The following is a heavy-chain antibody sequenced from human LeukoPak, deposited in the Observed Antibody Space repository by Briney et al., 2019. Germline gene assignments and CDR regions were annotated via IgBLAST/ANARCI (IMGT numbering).Heavy chain of an antibody. Sequence: GASVEVSCKASGYTFTSYGISWVRQAPGQGLEWMGWISAYNGNTNYAQKLQGRVTMTTDTSTSTAYMELRSLRSDDTAVYYCARDGRIYDFWSGYFHDYYYYYYMDVWGKGTTVTVSS. D-gene: IGHD3-3*01. CDR3: ARDGRIYDFWSGYFHDYYYYYYMDV. CDR1: GYTFTSYG. V-gene: IGHV1-18*01. J-gene: IGHJ6*03. CDR2: ISAYNGNT.